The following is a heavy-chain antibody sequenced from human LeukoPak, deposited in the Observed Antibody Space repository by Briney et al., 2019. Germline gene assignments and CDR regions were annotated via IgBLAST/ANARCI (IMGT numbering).Heavy chain of an antibody. CDR3: AKADYDILTDSAFDY. J-gene: IGHJ4*02. CDR2: IRYDGSNK. Sequence: GGSLRLSCAASGFTFSSYGMHWVRQAPGKGLEWVAFIRYDGSNKYYADSVKGRFTISRDNSKNTLYLQMNSLRAEDTAVYYCAKADYDILTDSAFDYWGQGTLVTVSS. D-gene: IGHD3-9*01. CDR1: GFTFSSYG. V-gene: IGHV3-30*02.